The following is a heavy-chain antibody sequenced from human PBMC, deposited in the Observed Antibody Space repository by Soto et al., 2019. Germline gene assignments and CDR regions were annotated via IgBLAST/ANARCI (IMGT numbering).Heavy chain of an antibody. CDR2: IHPSGST. J-gene: IGHJ4*02. Sequence: QVQLQQWGAGLLKPSETLSLTCAIYGESFSGYYCSWARQSPGKGLEWIGEIHPSGSTNYNPSLKGRVTISLDTSKNQFSLTLNSVTAADTAVYFCARGRDAYTGGRDWGQGTLVTVSS. D-gene: IGHD2-2*01. V-gene: IGHV4-34*01. CDR1: GESFSGYY. CDR3: ARGRDAYTGGRD.